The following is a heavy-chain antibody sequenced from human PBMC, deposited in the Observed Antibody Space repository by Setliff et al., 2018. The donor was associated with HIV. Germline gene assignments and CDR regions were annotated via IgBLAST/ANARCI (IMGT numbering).Heavy chain of an antibody. Sequence: ASVKVSCKASGYTFSSNYMHWVRQAPGQGLEWMGLINPTGDITFYPQKFQGRVTMTRDTSTSTVYMELSSLRSEDTAVYYCARDPAPSSSASYFQRWGQGTPVTVSS. D-gene: IGHD6-6*01. CDR1: GYTFSSNY. CDR3: ARDPAPSSSASYFQR. V-gene: IGHV1-46*01. CDR2: INPTGDIT. J-gene: IGHJ1*01.